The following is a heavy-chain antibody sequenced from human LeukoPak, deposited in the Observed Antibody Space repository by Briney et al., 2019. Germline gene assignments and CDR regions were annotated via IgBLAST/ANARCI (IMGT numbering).Heavy chain of an antibody. D-gene: IGHD2-2*01. CDR2: INPDRGGT. CDR1: GYTFTGFY. Sequence: ASVKVSCKASGYTFTGFYIHWVRQAPGQGLEWMGWINPDRGGTNYAQKFQGRVTLTRDTSINTAYMELSGLTSDDTAMCYCVREDFVVIPAAMRGDYWGQGTLVIVSS. CDR3: VREDFVVIPAAMRGDY. V-gene: IGHV1-2*02. J-gene: IGHJ4*02.